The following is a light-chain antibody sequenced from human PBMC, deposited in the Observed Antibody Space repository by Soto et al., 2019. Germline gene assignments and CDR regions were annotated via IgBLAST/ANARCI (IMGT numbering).Light chain of an antibody. CDR1: QTISGW. CDR2: DAS. V-gene: IGKV1-5*01. J-gene: IGKJ1*01. Sequence: DIQMTQSPSTLSASVGDGVTTTCRASQTISGWLAWYQQRPGKAPKLLISDASSLRSGVPSRFSGSGSGTEFTLTISSLQPDDFGSYYCQQYKSYPWTFGHGTKVDIK. CDR3: QQYKSYPWT.